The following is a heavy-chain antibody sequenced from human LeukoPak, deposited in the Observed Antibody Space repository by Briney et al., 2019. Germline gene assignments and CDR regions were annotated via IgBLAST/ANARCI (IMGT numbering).Heavy chain of an antibody. CDR2: ISYDGSNK. V-gene: IGHV3-30*18. J-gene: IGHJ6*03. CDR1: GYTFSSYA. D-gene: IGHD1-26*01. CDR3: AKHPGDFTGIVNYYYMDV. Sequence: PGGSLRLSCAASGYTFSSYAIHWVRQAPGKGLEWVSIISYDGSNKYYADSVKGRFTISRDNSKNMLFLQMNSLRAEDTAVYYCAKHPGDFTGIVNYYYMDVWGKGTTVTVSS.